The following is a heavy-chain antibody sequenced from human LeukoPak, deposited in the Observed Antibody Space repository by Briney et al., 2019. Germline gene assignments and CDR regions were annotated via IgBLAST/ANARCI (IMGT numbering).Heavy chain of an antibody. J-gene: IGHJ4*02. CDR2: ISAYNGNT. Sequence: ASVKVSCKASGYTFTSYGISWVRQAPGQGLEWMGWISAYNGNTNYAQKLQGRVTMTTDTSTSTAYMELRSLRSDDTAVYYCARESAPSYCGGDCYSIDYWGQGTLVTVSS. D-gene: IGHD2-21*02. CDR3: ARESAPSYCGGDCYSIDY. V-gene: IGHV1-18*01. CDR1: GYTFTSYG.